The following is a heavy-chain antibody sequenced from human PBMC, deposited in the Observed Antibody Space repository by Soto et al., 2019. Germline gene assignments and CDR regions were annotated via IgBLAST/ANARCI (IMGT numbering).Heavy chain of an antibody. V-gene: IGHV3-23*01. Sequence: GGSLRLSCAASGFTFSSYAMSWVRQAPGKGLEWVSAISGSGGSTYYADSVKGRFTISRDNSKNTLYLQMNSLRAEDTAVYYCAKDPPRGDMVRGVRNWFDPWGQGTLVTVSS. CDR1: GFTFSSYA. D-gene: IGHD3-10*01. CDR3: AKDPPRGDMVRGVRNWFDP. CDR2: ISGSGGST. J-gene: IGHJ5*02.